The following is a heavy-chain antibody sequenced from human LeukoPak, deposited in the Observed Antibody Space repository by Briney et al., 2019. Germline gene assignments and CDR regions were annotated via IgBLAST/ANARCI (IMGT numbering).Heavy chain of an antibody. CDR3: ARPATGYCSSAGCHWDS. Sequence: PGGSLRLSCAASGFTFSTHSMYWVRQAPGKGLEWVSSISASSNFIHYAESVRGRFTISRDNAKNSLYLQMNSLGAQDTAVYYCARPATGYCSSAGCHWDSGGQGTLVTVSS. V-gene: IGHV3-21*01. D-gene: IGHD2-2*01. J-gene: IGHJ4*02. CDR2: ISASSNFI. CDR1: GFTFSTHS.